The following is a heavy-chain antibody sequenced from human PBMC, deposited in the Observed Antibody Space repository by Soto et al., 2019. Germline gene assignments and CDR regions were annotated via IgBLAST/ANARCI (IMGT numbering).Heavy chain of an antibody. D-gene: IGHD3-10*01. CDR3: AKDWGSVSYYSDH. J-gene: IGHJ5*02. CDR2: ISGAGDTT. CDR1: GFTFSNYA. V-gene: IGHV3-23*01. Sequence: EVQLLESGGGLVQPGGSLRVSCAASGFTFSNYAMSWVRQAPGKGLEWVSSISGAGDTTYSADSVMGRFTISIDNSKNTLYLQMNSLRAEDTAIYYCAKDWGSVSYYSDHWGQGTLVTVSS.